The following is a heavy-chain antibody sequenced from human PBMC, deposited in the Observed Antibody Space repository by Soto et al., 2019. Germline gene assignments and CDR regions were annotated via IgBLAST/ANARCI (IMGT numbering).Heavy chain of an antibody. D-gene: IGHD3-10*01. CDR3: ARDSPPLLWFGEPGTY. CDR2: ISAYNGNT. CDR1: GYTFTSYG. J-gene: IGHJ4*02. V-gene: IGHV1-18*01. Sequence: QVQLVQSGAEVKKPGASVKVSCKASGYTFTSYGISWVRQAPGQGLEWMGWISAYNGNTNYAQKLQGRVTMTTDTSTSKAYMELRSLRSDDTAVYYCARDSPPLLWFGEPGTYWGQGTLVTVSS.